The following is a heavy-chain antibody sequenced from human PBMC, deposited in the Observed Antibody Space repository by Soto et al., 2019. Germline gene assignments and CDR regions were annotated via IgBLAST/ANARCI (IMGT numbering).Heavy chain of an antibody. Sequence: QVQLQESGPGLVKPSQTLSLTCTVSGGSISSGGYYWSWIRQHPGKGLEWIGYIYYSGSTYYNPSLQRRVTISVDTSKNQFSLKLSSVTAADTAVYYCARAVVVVVAATPVFGLGWFDPWGQGTLVTVSS. CDR1: GGSISSGGYY. D-gene: IGHD2-15*01. V-gene: IGHV4-31*03. CDR2: IYYSGST. CDR3: ARAVVVVVAATPVFGLGWFDP. J-gene: IGHJ5*02.